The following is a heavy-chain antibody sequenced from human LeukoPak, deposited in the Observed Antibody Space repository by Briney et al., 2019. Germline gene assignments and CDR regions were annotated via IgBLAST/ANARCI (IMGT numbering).Heavy chain of an antibody. CDR3: ARGGLLGYFDY. J-gene: IGHJ4*02. Sequence: SETLSLTCTVSGDSITSYYWGWIRQPPGKGLEWIGSIYYSGSTYYNPSLKSRVTISVDTSKNQFSLKLSSVTAADTAVYSCARGGLLGYFDYWGQGTLVTVSS. V-gene: IGHV4-39*07. D-gene: IGHD7-27*01. CDR2: IYYSGST. CDR1: GDSITSYY.